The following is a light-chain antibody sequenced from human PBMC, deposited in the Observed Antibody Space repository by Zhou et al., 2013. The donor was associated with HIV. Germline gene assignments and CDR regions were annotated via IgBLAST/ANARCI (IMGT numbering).Light chain of an antibody. CDR1: QTISNY. V-gene: IGKV1-39*01. J-gene: IGKJ1*01. CDR2: AAS. Sequence: DIQMTQSPSSLSASAGDRVTITCRASQTISNYLNWYQQKPGKAPKLLVYAASTLQSGVPSRFSGSGSGTDFTLTINSLQPEDFATYYCQQSYSTPRTFGQGTKVEIK. CDR3: QQSYSTPRT.